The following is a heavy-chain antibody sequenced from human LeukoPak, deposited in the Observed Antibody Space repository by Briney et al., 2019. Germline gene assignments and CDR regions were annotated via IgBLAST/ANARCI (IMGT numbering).Heavy chain of an antibody. CDR2: ISYDGSDK. CDR3: ARARPSMWIDY. D-gene: IGHD5-12*01. Sequence: GGSLRLSCAASGFTFSSYAMYWLRQAPGKGLEWVAVISYDGSDKFYADSVKGRFTITRDSSKNTLYLQMNSLRPEDTAVYYCARARPSMWIDYWGQGTLVTVSS. J-gene: IGHJ4*02. CDR1: GFTFSSYA. V-gene: IGHV3-30*04.